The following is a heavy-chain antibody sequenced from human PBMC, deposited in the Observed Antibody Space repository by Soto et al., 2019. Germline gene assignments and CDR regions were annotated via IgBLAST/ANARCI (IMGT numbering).Heavy chain of an antibody. CDR2: IYYSGST. J-gene: IGHJ6*02. CDR1: GGSISSSSYY. CDR3: ARATTVTSSFFYYGLDV. D-gene: IGHD4-17*01. Sequence: PSETLSLTCTVSGGSISSSSYYWGWIRQPPGKGLEWIGSIYYSGSTYYNPSLKSRVTISVDTSKNQFSLHLTSVIAADSASYFCARATTVTSSFFYYGLDVWGQGTTVT. V-gene: IGHV4-39*07.